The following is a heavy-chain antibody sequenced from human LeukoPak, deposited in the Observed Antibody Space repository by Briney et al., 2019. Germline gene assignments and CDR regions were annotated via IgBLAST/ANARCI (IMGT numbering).Heavy chain of an antibody. Sequence: SETLSLTCTVSGGSISSGGYYWSWIRQHPGKGLEWIGYIYYSGITYYNPSLKSRVTISVDTSKNQFSLKLSSVTAADTAVYYCTRSSTTGMDVWGQGTTVTVSS. J-gene: IGHJ6*02. CDR3: TRSSTTGMDV. CDR1: GGSISSGGYY. CDR2: IYYSGIT. D-gene: IGHD2/OR15-2a*01. V-gene: IGHV4-31*03.